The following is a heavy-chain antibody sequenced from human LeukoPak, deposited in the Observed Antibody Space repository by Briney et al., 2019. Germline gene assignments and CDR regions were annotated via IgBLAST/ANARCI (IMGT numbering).Heavy chain of an antibody. V-gene: IGHV1-8*01. CDR1: GHTFTSYD. Sequence: ASVKVSCKASGHTFTSYDINWVRQATGQGLEWMGWMNPNSGNTGYAQKFQGRVTMTRNTSISTAYMELSSLRSEDTAVYYCARGGYYDFWSGPRPYGMDVWGQGTTVTVSS. CDR2: MNPNSGNT. CDR3: ARGGYYDFWSGPRPYGMDV. J-gene: IGHJ6*02. D-gene: IGHD3-3*01.